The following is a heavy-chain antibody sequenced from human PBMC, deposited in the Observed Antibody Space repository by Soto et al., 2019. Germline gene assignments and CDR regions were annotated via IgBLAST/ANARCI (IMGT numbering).Heavy chain of an antibody. Sequence: EVQLVESGGGLVQPGGSLRLSCAASGFTFSASDMHWVRQATGKGLEWVAAIGTLHDTYYPDSVKGRFTISRENAKNSLYFQMNSLRAGDTAVYYCARQASYWHGGGGWFDPWGQGTLVTVSS. D-gene: IGHD2-8*02. CDR3: ARQASYWHGGGGWFDP. CDR1: GFTFSASD. J-gene: IGHJ5*02. V-gene: IGHV3-13*01. CDR2: IGTLHDT.